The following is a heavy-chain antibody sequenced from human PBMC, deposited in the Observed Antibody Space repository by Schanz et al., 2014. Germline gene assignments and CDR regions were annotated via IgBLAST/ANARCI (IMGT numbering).Heavy chain of an antibody. CDR3: ARGRSLGWCDY. J-gene: IGHJ4*02. CDR1: GFTFSNYA. CDR2: IRSDGSNE. D-gene: IGHD2-21*01. Sequence: QVQLVESGGGVVQPGRSLRLSCAASGFTFSNYAMHWVRQAPGKGLEWVAFIRSDGSNENYADSVRGRFTISRDNSKNTLYLQMNSLRAEDTAVYYCARGRSLGWCDYWGQGTLVTVSS. V-gene: IGHV3-33*08.